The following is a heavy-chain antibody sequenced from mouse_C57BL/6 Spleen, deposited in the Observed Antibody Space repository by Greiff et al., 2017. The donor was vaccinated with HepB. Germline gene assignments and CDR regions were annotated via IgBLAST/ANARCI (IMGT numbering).Heavy chain of an antibody. D-gene: IGHD1-1*01. CDR1: GYTFTDYY. CDR2: INPNNGGT. J-gene: IGHJ4*01. CDR3: ARYTVVVRGAMDY. Sequence: VQLQQSGPELVKPGASVKISCKASGYTFTDYYMNWVKQSHGKSLEWIGDINPNNGGTSYNQKFKGKATLTVDKSSSTAYMELRSLTSEDSAVYYCARYTVVVRGAMDYWGQGTSVTVSS. V-gene: IGHV1-26*01.